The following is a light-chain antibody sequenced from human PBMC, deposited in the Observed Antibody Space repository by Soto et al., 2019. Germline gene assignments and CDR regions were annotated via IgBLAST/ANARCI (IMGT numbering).Light chain of an antibody. J-gene: IGLJ1*01. Sequence: VLTQPASVSGSPGQSITISCTVISIDIGAYNYVSWFQQYPGKAPKLIISEVSNRPSGVSNRFSGSKSGTAASLTISGLQTEDEADYFCFSFTTDWTHVFGTGTKVTVL. CDR3: FSFTTDWTHV. V-gene: IGLV2-14*01. CDR2: EVS. CDR1: SIDIGAYNY.